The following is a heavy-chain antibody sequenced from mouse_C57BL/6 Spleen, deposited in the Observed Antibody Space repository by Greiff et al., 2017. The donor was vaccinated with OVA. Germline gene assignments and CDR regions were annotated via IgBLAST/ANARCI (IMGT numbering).Heavy chain of an antibody. V-gene: IGHV10-1*01. CDR2: IRSKSNNYAT. CDR3: VRHPYGSLYAMDY. CDR1: GFSFNTYA. J-gene: IGHJ4*01. Sequence: GRGMVQPKGSLKLSCAASGFSFNTYAMNWVRQAPGKGLEWVARIRSKSNNYATYYADSVKVRFTISRDDSESMLYLQMNNLKTEDTAMYYCVRHPYGSLYAMDYWGQGTSVTVSS. D-gene: IGHD1-1*01.